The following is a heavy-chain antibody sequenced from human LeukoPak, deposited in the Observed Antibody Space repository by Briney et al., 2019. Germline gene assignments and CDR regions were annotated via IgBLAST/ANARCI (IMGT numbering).Heavy chain of an antibody. CDR1: GFTFSSYA. J-gene: IGHJ6*02. Sequence: PGGSLRLSCAASGFTFSSYAMSWVRQSPGKGLEWVSAISGSGGSTYYADSVKGRFTISRDNSKNTLYLQMNSLRAEDTAVYYCAKFLWPPYYYYGMDVWGQGTTVTVSS. CDR3: AKFLWPPYYYYGMDV. CDR2: ISGSGGST. D-gene: IGHD2/OR15-2a*01. V-gene: IGHV3-23*01.